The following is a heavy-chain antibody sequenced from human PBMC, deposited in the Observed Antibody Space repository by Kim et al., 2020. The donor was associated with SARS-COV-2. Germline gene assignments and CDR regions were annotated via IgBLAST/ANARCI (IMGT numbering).Heavy chain of an antibody. CDR1: GFTFNKEW. V-gene: IGHV3-7*05. D-gene: IGHD3-16*01. Sequence: GGSLRLSCAASGFTFNKEWMTWVRQAPGKGLEWVAHIDEINVKTYYVDSVKGRFSISRDNSKNSVFLQMNSLRPDDTAVYFCAKWGTTWGLDNWGQGTLVTVSS. CDR3: AKWGTTWGLDN. J-gene: IGHJ4*02. CDR2: IDEINVKT.